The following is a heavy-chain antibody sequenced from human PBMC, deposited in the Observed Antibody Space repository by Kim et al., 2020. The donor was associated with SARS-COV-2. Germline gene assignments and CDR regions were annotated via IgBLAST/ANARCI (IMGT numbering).Heavy chain of an antibody. CDR2: ISAYNGNT. CDR1: GYTFTSYG. Sequence: ASVKVSCKASGYTFTSYGISWVRQAPGQGLEWMGWISAYNGNTNYAQKLQGRVTMTTDTSTSTAYMELRSLRSDDTAVYYCARLIRNYYYYYGMDVWGQGTTVTVSS. J-gene: IGHJ6*02. V-gene: IGHV1-18*01. CDR3: ARLIRNYYYYYGMDV. D-gene: IGHD3-22*01.